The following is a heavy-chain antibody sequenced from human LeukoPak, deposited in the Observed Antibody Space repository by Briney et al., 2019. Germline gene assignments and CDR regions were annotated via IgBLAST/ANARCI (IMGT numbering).Heavy chain of an antibody. D-gene: IGHD3-10*01. Sequence: PSETLCLTCTASGGSISSYYWSWIRQAPGKGLEWMAYINYSGSNNYNLSLKSRVTISVDTSKSQFSLKLSSVTAADTAVYYCARGVVTMVRGVSSPFDYWGQGTLVTVSS. J-gene: IGHJ4*02. CDR2: INYSGSN. CDR1: GGSISSYY. V-gene: IGHV4-59*01. CDR3: ARGVVTMVRGVSSPFDY.